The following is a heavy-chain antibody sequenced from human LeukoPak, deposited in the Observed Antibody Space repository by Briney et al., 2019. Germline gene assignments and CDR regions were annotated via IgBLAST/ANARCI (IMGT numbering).Heavy chain of an antibody. Sequence: GGSLRLSCAASGFTFSSYGMHWVRQAPGKGLEWVAVISYDGSNKYYADSVKGRFTISRDNSKNTLYLQMNSLRAEDTAVYYCAKEPRAAGFYPDYWGQGTLVTVSS. J-gene: IGHJ4*02. CDR3: AKEPRAAGFYPDY. V-gene: IGHV3-30*18. D-gene: IGHD6-13*01. CDR2: ISYDGSNK. CDR1: GFTFSSYG.